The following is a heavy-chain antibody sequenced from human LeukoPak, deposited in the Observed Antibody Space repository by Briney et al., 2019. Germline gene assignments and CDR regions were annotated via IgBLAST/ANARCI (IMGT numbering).Heavy chain of an antibody. Sequence: ASVKVSCKASGGTFSSYAISWVRQAPGQGLEWMGGIIPIFGTANYAQKFQGRVTITTDESTSTAYMELSSLRSEDTAVYYCARAYDFWSWAFDIWGQGTMVTVSS. CDR1: GGTFSSYA. CDR3: ARAYDFWSWAFDI. CDR2: IIPIFGTA. J-gene: IGHJ3*02. D-gene: IGHD3-3*01. V-gene: IGHV1-69*05.